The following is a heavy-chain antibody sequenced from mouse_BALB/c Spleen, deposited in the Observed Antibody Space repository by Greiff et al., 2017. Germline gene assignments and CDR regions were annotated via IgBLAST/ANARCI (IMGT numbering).Heavy chain of an antibody. D-gene: IGHD3-2*01. CDR2: ISYDGSN. CDR1: GYSITSGYY. V-gene: IGHV3-6*02. CDR3: ARGQLGPLYAMDY. J-gene: IGHJ4*01. Sequence: VQLKESGPGLVKPSQSLSLTCSVTGYSITSGYYWNWIRQFPGNKLEWMGYISYDGSNNYNPSLKNRISITRDTSKNQFFLKLNSVTTEDTATYYCARGQLGPLYAMDYWGQGTSVTVSS.